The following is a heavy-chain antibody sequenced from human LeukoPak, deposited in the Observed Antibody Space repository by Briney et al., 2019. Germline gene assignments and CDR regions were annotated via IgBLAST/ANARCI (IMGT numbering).Heavy chain of an antibody. CDR3: ARDHRRGSTGYDMPAD. J-gene: IGHJ4*02. V-gene: IGHV1-2*02. Sequence: GASVKVSCKASGYTFVDYYLYWVRQAPGQGLEWMAWLNPRSGATNYAQKFQGRVTMTRDTSINTAYMELSRLRSDDTAVYYCARDHRRGSTGYDMPADWGQGTLVTVSS. CDR2: LNPRSGAT. CDR1: GYTFVDYY. D-gene: IGHD5-12*01.